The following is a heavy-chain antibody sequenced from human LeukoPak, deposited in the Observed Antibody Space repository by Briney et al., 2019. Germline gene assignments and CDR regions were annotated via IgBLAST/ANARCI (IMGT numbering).Heavy chain of an antibody. CDR1: GGSISSYY. D-gene: IGHD1-14*01. J-gene: IGHJ4*02. Sequence: SETLSLTCTVSGGSISSYYWSWIRQPPEKGLEWIGYFYYRGSTNYNPSLKSRVTISLDTSKNQFSLRLRSVTAADTAVYYCARHSGTLGYFDYWGQGTRVTVSS. V-gene: IGHV4-59*12. CDR3: ARHSGTLGYFDY. CDR2: FYYRGST.